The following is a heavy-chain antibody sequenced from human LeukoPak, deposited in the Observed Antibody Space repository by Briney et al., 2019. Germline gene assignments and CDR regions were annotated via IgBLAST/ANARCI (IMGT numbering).Heavy chain of an antibody. D-gene: IGHD3-10*02. V-gene: IGHV4-38-2*02. CDR1: GYSISSGYY. J-gene: IGHJ4*02. CDR2: INHSGST. Sequence: SETLSLTCTVSGYSISSGYYWGWIRQPSGKGLEWIGEINHSGSTNYNPSLKSRVTISVDTSKNQFSLQLNSVTPEDTAVYFCARGRHGDHVSLFEYWGQGTLVTVSS. CDR3: ARGRHGDHVSLFEY.